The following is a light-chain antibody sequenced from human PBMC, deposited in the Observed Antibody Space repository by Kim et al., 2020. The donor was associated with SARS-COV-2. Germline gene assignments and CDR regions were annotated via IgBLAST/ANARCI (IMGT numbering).Light chain of an antibody. CDR3: QQKHYWPLT. Sequence: SVSPGERATLSCRASETIYNDLAWYQQKPGRAPRPLIYGASTRATGVPARFSGSGSGTDFTLTISSLQAEDFAIYFCQQKHYWPLTFGGGTKVDIK. CDR2: GAS. CDR1: ETIYND. V-gene: IGKV3-15*01. J-gene: IGKJ4*01.